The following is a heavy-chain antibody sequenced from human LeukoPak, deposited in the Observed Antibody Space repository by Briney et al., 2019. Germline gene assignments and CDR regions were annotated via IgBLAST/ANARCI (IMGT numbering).Heavy chain of an antibody. V-gene: IGHV3-23*01. CDR3: AKQGSGYDNGGYRDY. Sequence: PGGSLRLSCAASGFTFSSNAMSWVRQAPGKGLEWVSTISGSGGSTYYADSVKGRFTISRDNSKNTLYLQMNSLRAEDTAVYYCAKQGSGYDNGGYRDYWGQGTLVTVSS. J-gene: IGHJ4*02. D-gene: IGHD3-22*01. CDR2: ISGSGGST. CDR1: GFTFSSNA.